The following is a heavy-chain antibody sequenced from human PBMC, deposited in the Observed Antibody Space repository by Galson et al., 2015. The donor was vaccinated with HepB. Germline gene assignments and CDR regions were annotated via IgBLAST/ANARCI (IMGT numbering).Heavy chain of an antibody. CDR2: IYYDGIYK. V-gene: IGHV3-33*01. J-gene: IGHJ4*02. CDR3: ARDSSVVVAANFDY. CDR1: GFNFSSLA. Sequence: SLRLSCAASGFNFSSLAMHWVRQAPGKGLEWVATIYYDGIYKYYGDSVRGRFTISRDNSKNTLYLQMNSLRVEDTAVYYCARDSSVVVAANFDYWGRGTLVTVSS. D-gene: IGHD2-15*01.